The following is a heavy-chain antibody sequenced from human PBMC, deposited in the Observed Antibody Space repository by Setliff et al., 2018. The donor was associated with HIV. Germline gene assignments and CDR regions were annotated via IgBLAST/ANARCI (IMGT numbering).Heavy chain of an antibody. D-gene: IGHD3-10*01. CDR1: GGSVSTGNYY. CDR3: TRRGADSYYPRPLDV. CDR2: IFYSGST. J-gene: IGHJ6*03. V-gene: IGHV4-61*01. Sequence: SEILSLTCTVSGGSVSTGNYYWNWIRLPPGKGLEWIGYIFYSGSTNYNPPLKSRVTISVDTSKNQFSLRLNSVTAADTAIYYCTRRGADSYYPRPLDVWGKGTTVTVS.